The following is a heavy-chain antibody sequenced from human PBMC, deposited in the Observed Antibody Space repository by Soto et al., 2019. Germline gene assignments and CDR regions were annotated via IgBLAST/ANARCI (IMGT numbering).Heavy chain of an antibody. J-gene: IGHJ4*02. CDR3: ARVGSSLLPRYYFDF. Sequence: QVQLQESGPGLVKPSQTLSLTCTVSGGSISNGGYYWSWIRQHPGKDLEYIGYIYYSGSTSYNPSLKNRGTISVDTSKNQFSLKLSSVTAADTAVYYCARVGSSLLPRYYFDFWGQGARVTVSS. V-gene: IGHV4-30-4*08. D-gene: IGHD6-6*01. CDR2: IYYSGST. CDR1: GGSISNGGYY.